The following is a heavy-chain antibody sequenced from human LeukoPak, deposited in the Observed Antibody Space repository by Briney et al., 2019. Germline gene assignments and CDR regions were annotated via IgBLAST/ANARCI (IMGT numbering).Heavy chain of an antibody. CDR1: GGSIGSSDSF. CDR2: IYYSGTT. V-gene: IGHV4-39*07. Sequence: SETLSLTCTVSGGSIGSSDSFWGWIRQPPGKGLEWIGSIYYSGTTYYNPSLKSRLTISVDTSKNHFSLKLTSVTAADTAVYYCAREADDYGDYRVDYWGQGTLVTVSS. J-gene: IGHJ4*02. CDR3: AREADDYGDYRVDY. D-gene: IGHD4-17*01.